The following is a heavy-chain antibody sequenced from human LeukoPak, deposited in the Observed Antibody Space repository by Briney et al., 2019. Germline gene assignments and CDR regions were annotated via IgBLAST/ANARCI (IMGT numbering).Heavy chain of an antibody. D-gene: IGHD1-26*01. J-gene: IGHJ4*02. Sequence: PGRSLRLSCAASGFTFSSYGMHWVRQAPGKGLEWVANINQYGSEKYYVDSVKGRFTISRDNAKNSLYVQMNSLRAEDTAVYYCASALGAHYFDYWGRGTLVTVSS. CDR3: ASALGAHYFDY. V-gene: IGHV3-7*05. CDR2: INQYGSEK. CDR1: GFTFSSYG.